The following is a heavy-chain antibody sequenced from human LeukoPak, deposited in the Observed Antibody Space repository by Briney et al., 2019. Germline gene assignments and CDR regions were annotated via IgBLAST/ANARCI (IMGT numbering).Heavy chain of an antibody. CDR3: VTSYCSGGSCYSASGY. CDR1: GFTFSSYW. Sequence: GRSLRLSCAASGFTFSSYWMHWVRQAPGKGLVWVSRINSDGSSTSYADSVKGRFTISRDNAKNTLYLQMNSLRAEDSAVYYCVTSYCSGGSCYSASGYWGQGTLVTVSS. V-gene: IGHV3-74*01. D-gene: IGHD2-15*01. J-gene: IGHJ4*02. CDR2: INSDGSST.